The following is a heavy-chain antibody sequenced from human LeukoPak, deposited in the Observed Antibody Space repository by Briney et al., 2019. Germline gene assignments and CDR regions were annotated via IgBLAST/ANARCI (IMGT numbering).Heavy chain of an antibody. V-gene: IGHV3-33*01. J-gene: IGHJ4*02. D-gene: IGHD1-26*01. CDR3: VRGERQWDQFDY. Sequence: GGSLRLSCAASGFTFSIYGMHWVRQAPGKGLEWVAVIWYDGSNKYYADSVKGRFTISRDNSKNTLYLQMNSLRAEDTAVYYRVRGERQWDQFDYWGQGTPVTVSS. CDR1: GFTFSIYG. CDR2: IWYDGSNK.